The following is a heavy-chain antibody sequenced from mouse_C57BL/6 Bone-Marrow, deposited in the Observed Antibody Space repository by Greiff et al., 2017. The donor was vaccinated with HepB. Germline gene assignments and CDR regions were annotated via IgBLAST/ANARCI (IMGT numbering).Heavy chain of an antibody. CDR3: ARRGSVVGAMDY. D-gene: IGHD3-1*01. CDR1: GYSITSGYY. Sequence: SLPGLVKPSQSLSLTCSVTGYSITSGYYWNWIRQFPGNKLEWMGYISYDGSNNYNPSLKNRISITRDTSKNQFFLKLNSVTTEDTATYYCARRGSVVGAMDYWGQGTSVTVSS. CDR2: ISYDGSN. J-gene: IGHJ4*01. V-gene: IGHV3-6*01.